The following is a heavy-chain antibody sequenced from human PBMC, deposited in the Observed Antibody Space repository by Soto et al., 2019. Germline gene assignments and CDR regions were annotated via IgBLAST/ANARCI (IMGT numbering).Heavy chain of an antibody. V-gene: IGHV4-31*03. CDR3: ARGAREQLARDQYYYGMDV. CDR1: GGSISSGGYY. CDR2: IYYSGST. J-gene: IGHJ6*02. D-gene: IGHD6-6*01. Sequence: SSETLSLTCTVSGGSISSGGYYWSWIRQHPGKGLEWIGYIYYSGSTYYNPSLKSRVTISVDTSKNQFSLKLSSVTAADTAVYYCARGAREQLARDQYYYGMDVWGQGTTVTVSS.